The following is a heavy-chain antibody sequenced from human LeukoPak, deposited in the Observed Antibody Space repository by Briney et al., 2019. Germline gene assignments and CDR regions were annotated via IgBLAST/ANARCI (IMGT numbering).Heavy chain of an antibody. Sequence: GGSLRLSCAASGFTFSSYWMHWVRQAPGKGLVWVSRINSDGSSTSYADSVKGRFTISRDNAKNTLYLQMNSLRAEDTAVYYCASSPSREYRAEFDYWGQGTLVTVSS. CDR1: GFTFSSYW. D-gene: IGHD2/OR15-2a*01. V-gene: IGHV3-74*01. J-gene: IGHJ4*02. CDR3: ASSPSREYRAEFDY. CDR2: INSDGSST.